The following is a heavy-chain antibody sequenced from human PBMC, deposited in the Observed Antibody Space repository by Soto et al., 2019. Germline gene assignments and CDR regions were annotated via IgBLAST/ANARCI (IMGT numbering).Heavy chain of an antibody. D-gene: IGHD3-3*01. CDR1: GFTFSSYA. CDR2: ISGSGAST. V-gene: IGHV3-23*01. Sequence: GSLRLSCAASGFTFSSYAMSWVRQAPGKGLEWVSAISGSGASTYYADSVKGRFTISRDNSKNTLYLQMNSLRAEDTAVYYCAKDLGDFWSGSLQTHFDYWGQGTLVTVSS. J-gene: IGHJ4*02. CDR3: AKDLGDFWSGSLQTHFDY.